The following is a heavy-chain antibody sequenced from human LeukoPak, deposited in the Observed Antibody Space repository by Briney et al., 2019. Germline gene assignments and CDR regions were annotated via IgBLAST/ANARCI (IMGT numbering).Heavy chain of an antibody. J-gene: IGHJ6*02. CDR1: GFTFSDYS. D-gene: IGHD1-26*01. CDR3: ARGFSGSYFRYYYYGMDV. Sequence: GGSLRLSCAASGFTFSDYSMNWVRQAPGKGLEWGSSISSGSAYIHYTDSVKGRFTISRDNAKYSLYLQMNSLRAEDTAVYYCARGFSGSYFRYYYYGMDVWGQGTTVTVSS. V-gene: IGHV3-21*04. CDR2: ISSGSAYI.